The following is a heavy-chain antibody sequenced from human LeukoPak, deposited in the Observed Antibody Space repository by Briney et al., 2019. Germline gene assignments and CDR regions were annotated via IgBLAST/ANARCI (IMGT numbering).Heavy chain of an antibody. D-gene: IGHD2-15*01. Sequence: GGSLRLSCAASGITNSSHAMTLVRQAPGKGLEWVAAIRGNGATTDYADSVKGRFTISRYNSKSTLYLQMNSLRAEDTAVYYCAKGPHIVVVVAATDYWGQGTLVTVSS. J-gene: IGHJ4*02. CDR2: IRGNGATT. CDR3: AKGPHIVVVVAATDY. V-gene: IGHV3-23*01. CDR1: GITNSSHA.